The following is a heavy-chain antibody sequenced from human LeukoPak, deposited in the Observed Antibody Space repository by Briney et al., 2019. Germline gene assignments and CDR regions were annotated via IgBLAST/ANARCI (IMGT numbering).Heavy chain of an antibody. CDR2: INPSGATT. J-gene: IGHJ4*02. D-gene: IGHD6-13*01. V-gene: IGHV1-46*01. Sequence: ASVKVSCKASGYTFTSYYIHWVRQAPGQGLEWMGIINPSGATTSYAQKFQGRVTMTRDTSTSTVYMELSSLRSEDTAVYYCARDGYSRDYWGQGTLVTVSS. CDR1: GYTFTSYY. CDR3: ARDGYSRDY.